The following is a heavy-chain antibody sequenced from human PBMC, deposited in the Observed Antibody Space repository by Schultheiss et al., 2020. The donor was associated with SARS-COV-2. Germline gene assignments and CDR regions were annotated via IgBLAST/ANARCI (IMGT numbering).Heavy chain of an antibody. J-gene: IGHJ4*02. CDR1: GFTFSSYA. CDR2: ISVSGGTT. CDR3: ASGHIVGVSAVY. Sequence: GGSLRLSCAASGFTFSSYAMSWVRQAPGKGLEWVSAISVSGGTTYYADSVKGRFTISRDNSKNTLYLQMNSLRAEDTAVYYCASGHIVGVSAVYWGQGALVTVSS. D-gene: IGHD1-26*01. V-gene: IGHV3-23*01.